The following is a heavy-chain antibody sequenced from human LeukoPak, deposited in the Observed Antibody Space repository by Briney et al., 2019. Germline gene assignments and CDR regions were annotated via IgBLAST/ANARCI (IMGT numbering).Heavy chain of an antibody. CDR3: AREAYCGGDCYPYYFDY. CDR1: GFTFSSYS. CDR2: ISSSSSTI. V-gene: IGHV3-48*01. D-gene: IGHD2-21*01. Sequence: PGGSLRLSCAASGFTFSSYSMNWVRQAPGKGLEWVSYISSSSSTIYYADSVKGRFTISRDNAKNSLYLQMNSLRAEDTAVYYCAREAYCGGDCYPYYFDYWGQGTLVTVSS. J-gene: IGHJ4*02.